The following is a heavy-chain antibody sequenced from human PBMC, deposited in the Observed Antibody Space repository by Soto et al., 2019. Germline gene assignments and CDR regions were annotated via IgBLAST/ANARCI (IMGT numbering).Heavy chain of an antibody. CDR3: ARLRWYDYYYYYMDV. V-gene: IGHV4-39*01. CDR2: IYYSGST. CDR1: GGSISSSSYY. J-gene: IGHJ6*03. Sequence: QLQLQESGPGLVKPSETLSLTCTVSGGSISSSSYYWGWIRQPPGKGLEWIGSIYYSGSTYYNPSLKSRVTIAVDTSKIQFSLKLSSVTAADTAVYYCARLRWYDYYYYYMDVWGKGTTVTVSS. D-gene: IGHD2-15*01.